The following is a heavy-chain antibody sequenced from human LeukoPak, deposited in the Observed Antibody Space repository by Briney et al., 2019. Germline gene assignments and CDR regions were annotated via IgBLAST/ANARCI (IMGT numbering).Heavy chain of an antibody. CDR1: GYTFTVYY. V-gene: IGHV1-2*02. CDR2: INPNTGAT. D-gene: IGHD2/OR15-2a*01. J-gene: IGHJ4*02. Sequence: GASLKVSCKASGYTFTVYYIHWVRQAPGPRLEWMGCINPNTGATNYAQKFQGRVTMTSDTSINTAYIELSSLRSDDTALYYCSRVKNLDYWGQGTLVTVPS. CDR3: SRVKNLDY.